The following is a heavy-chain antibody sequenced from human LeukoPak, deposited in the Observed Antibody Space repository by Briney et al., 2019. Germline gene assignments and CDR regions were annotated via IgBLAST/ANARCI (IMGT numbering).Heavy chain of an antibody. CDR1: GFTFSSYG. CDR2: IWYDGSNK. V-gene: IGHV3-33*01. Sequence: GGSLRLSCAASGFTFSSYGMHWVRQAPGKGLEWVAVIWYDGSNKYYADSVKGRFTISRDNAKNSLYLQMNSLTDEDTGVYCCARCISSCYYEEWGQGTLVTVSS. CDR3: ARCISSCYYEE. D-gene: IGHD3-22*01. J-gene: IGHJ4*02.